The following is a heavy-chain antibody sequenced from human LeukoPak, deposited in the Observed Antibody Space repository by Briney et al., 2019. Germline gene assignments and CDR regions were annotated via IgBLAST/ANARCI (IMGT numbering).Heavy chain of an antibody. D-gene: IGHD2-2*01. V-gene: IGHV1-18*01. Sequence: PRASVKVSCKASGGTFSSYAISWVRQAPGQGLEWMGWISAYNGNTNYAQKLQGRVTMTTDTSTSTAYMELRSLRSDDTAVYYCARAARGYQQIFDYWGRGTLVTVSS. CDR3: ARAARGYQQIFDY. J-gene: IGHJ4*02. CDR2: ISAYNGNT. CDR1: GGTFSSYA.